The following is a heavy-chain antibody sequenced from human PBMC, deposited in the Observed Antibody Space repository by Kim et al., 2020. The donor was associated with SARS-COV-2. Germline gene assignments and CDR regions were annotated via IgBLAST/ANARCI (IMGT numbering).Heavy chain of an antibody. D-gene: IGHD6-13*01. CDR3: ARDPASSAAGQPTFDY. Sequence: ASVKVSCKASGYTFTGYYMHWVRQAPGQGLEWMGWINPNSGGTNYAQKFQGRVTMTRDTSISTAYMELSRLRSDDTAVYYCARDPASSAAGQPTFDYWGQGTLVTVSS. V-gene: IGHV1-2*02. J-gene: IGHJ4*02. CDR2: INPNSGGT. CDR1: GYTFTGYY.